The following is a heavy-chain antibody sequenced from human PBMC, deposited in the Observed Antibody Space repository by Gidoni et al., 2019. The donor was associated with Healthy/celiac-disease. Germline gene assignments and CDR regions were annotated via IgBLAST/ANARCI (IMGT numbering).Heavy chain of an antibody. CDR2: ISGSGGST. Sequence: EVQLLESGGGLVQPGGSLRLSCAASGFPFSSYAMSWVRQAPGKGLEWVSAISGSGGSTYYADSVKGRFTISRDNSKNTLYLQMNSLRAEDTAVYYCAKGVKGARRVSAAEFDYWGQGTLVTVSS. CDR1: GFPFSSYA. J-gene: IGHJ4*02. D-gene: IGHD6-13*01. V-gene: IGHV3-23*01. CDR3: AKGVKGARRVSAAEFDY.